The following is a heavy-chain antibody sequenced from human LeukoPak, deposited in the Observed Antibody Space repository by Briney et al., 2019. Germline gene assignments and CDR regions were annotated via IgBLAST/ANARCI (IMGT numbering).Heavy chain of an antibody. CDR3: AKGYSGYDGLDY. CDR2: ISGSGGST. J-gene: IGHJ4*02. V-gene: IGHV3-23*01. Sequence: GGSLRLSCAASGFTFTSHAMSWVRQAPGKGLEWVSGISGSGGSTYYADSMKGRFTISRDNSKNTLYVQMNSLRAEDTAIYYCAKGYSGYDGLDYWGQGTLVTVSS. CDR1: GFTFTSHA. D-gene: IGHD5-12*01.